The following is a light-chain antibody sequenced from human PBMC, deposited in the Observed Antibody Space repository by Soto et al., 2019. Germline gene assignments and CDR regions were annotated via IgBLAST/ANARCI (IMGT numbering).Light chain of an antibody. CDR2: WAS. CDR3: QEYYIAPLT. CDR1: QSLLLSSNNKNY. V-gene: IGKV4-1*01. Sequence: DIVMTQSPDSLAVSLGERATINCKSSQSLLLSSNNKNYLAWYQQKPGQPPKLLIYWASTRESGVPDRFSGSGSGTDFTLTISSLQAEDVAVYYCQEYYIAPLTFGGGTKLEIK. J-gene: IGKJ4*01.